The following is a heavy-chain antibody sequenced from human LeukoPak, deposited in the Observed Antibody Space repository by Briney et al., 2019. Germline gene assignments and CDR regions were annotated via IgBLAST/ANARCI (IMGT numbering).Heavy chain of an antibody. V-gene: IGHV3-53*01. D-gene: IGHD1-26*01. CDR2: IYSGGST. Sequence: PGGSLRLSCAASGFTFSNAWMSWVRQAPGKGLEWVSVIYSGGSTYYADSVKGRFTISRDNSKNTLYLQMNSLRAEDTAVYYCARDGNSGSYHFDYWGQGTLVTVSS. CDR1: GFTFSNAW. J-gene: IGHJ4*02. CDR3: ARDGNSGSYHFDY.